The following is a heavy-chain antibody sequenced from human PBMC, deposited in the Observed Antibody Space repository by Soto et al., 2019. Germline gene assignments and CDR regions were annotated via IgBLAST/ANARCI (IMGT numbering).Heavy chain of an antibody. CDR2: IYWADDK. Sequence: QITLKESGPTLVKPTQTLTLTCTFSGFSLSTSGVGVGWIRQPPGKALEWLALIYWADDKRYSPSLKSRLTITKDTSKNQVVLTMTNMDPVDTATYYCAHMAPTYYYDSSGYFPFGYWGQGTLVTVSS. CDR3: AHMAPTYYYDSSGYFPFGY. CDR1: GFSLSTSGVG. J-gene: IGHJ4*02. V-gene: IGHV2-5*02. D-gene: IGHD3-22*01.